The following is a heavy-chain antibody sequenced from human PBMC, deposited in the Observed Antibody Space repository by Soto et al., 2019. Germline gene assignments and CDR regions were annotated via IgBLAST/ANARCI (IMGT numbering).Heavy chain of an antibody. Sequence: EVQLVESGGGLVKPGGSLRLSCAASGFTFSSYSMNWVRQAPGKGLEWVSSISSSSSYIYYADSVKGRFTISRDNAKNSLFWQWTTLGAKDTAGFYWAEVSSGNYSHAFVTWGQGTLVTAS. J-gene: IGHJ3*02. CDR1: GFTFSSYS. V-gene: IGHV3-21*01. D-gene: IGHD3-22*01. CDR3: AEVSSGNYSHAFVT. CDR2: ISSSSSYI.